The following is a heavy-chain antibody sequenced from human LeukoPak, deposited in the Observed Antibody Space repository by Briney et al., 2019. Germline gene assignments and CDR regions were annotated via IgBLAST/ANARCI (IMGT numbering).Heavy chain of an antibody. D-gene: IGHD2-15*01. CDR2: IYSGGST. V-gene: IGHV3-66*02. CDR3: AREGRFLRYCRGGSCSGRFDY. J-gene: IGHJ4*02. Sequence: PGGSLRLSCAASGFTVSSNYMSWVRQAPGKGLEWVSVIYSGGSTYYADSVKGRFTISRDNSKNTLYLQMNSLRAEDTAVYYCAREGRFLRYCRGGSCSGRFDYWGQGTLVTVSS. CDR1: GFTVSSNY.